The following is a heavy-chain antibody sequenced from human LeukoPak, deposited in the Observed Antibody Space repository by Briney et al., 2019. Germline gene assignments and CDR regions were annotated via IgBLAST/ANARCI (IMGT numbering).Heavy chain of an antibody. CDR3: ARVDGY. CDR1: GGSFSGYY. V-gene: IGHV4-34*01. Sequence: SETLSLTCAVYGGSFSGYYWSWLRQPPGKGLEWIGEINHRGSANYHPSLKSRVTISVDPSKNQFSLKVSSVTAADTAVYYCARVDGYWGQGTLVTVSS. D-gene: IGHD2-2*03. J-gene: IGHJ4*02. CDR2: INHRGSA.